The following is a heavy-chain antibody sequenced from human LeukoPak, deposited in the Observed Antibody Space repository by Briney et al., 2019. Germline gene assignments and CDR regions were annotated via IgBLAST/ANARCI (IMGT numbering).Heavy chain of an antibody. CDR1: GGSISTSNW. Sequence: KPSGTLSLTCDVSGGSISTSNWWSWVRQTPGKGLEWLGEIYHSGGTNYNPSLKSRVTISIDKSKNQFSLKLSSVTAADTAVYYCARGVAAAGLDYWGQGTLVTVSS. CDR3: ARGVAAAGLDY. J-gene: IGHJ4*02. D-gene: IGHD6-13*01. CDR2: IYHSGGT. V-gene: IGHV4-4*02.